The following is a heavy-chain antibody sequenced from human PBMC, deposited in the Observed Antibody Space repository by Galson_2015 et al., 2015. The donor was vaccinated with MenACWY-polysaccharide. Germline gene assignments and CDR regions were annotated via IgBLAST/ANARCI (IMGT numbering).Heavy chain of an antibody. Sequence: SLRLSCAASGFTFSTYAMSWVRQAPGKGLEWVSAISSSGGSTYYADSVKVRFTISRDNSKNTLYLQMNSLTAEDTAVYYCAKGGHFDYWGQGILVTVSS. CDR2: ISSSGGST. V-gene: IGHV3-23*01. CDR1: GFTFSTYA. CDR3: AKGGHFDY. J-gene: IGHJ4*02.